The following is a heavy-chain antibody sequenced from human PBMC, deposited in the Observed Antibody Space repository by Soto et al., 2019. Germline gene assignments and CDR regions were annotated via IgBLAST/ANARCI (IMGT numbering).Heavy chain of an antibody. CDR3: ASIAAAGSFDY. CDR2: ISSGSSTI. Sequence: EVQLVESGGGLVQPGGSLRLSCAASGFTFSSYSMNWVRQAPGKGLEWVSYISSGSSTIYYADSVKGRFTISRDNAKNSLYLQANSLRDEDTAVYYCASIAAAGSFDYWDQGTLVTVSS. J-gene: IGHJ4*02. CDR1: GFTFSSYS. D-gene: IGHD6-13*01. V-gene: IGHV3-48*02.